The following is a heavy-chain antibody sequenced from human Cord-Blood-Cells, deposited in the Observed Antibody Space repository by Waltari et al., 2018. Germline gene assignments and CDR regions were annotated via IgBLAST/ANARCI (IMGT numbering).Heavy chain of an antibody. CDR2: LNHSGST. Sequence: QVQLQQWGAGLLKPSETLSLTCAVYGGSFSGYYWSWIRQPPGKGLEWIGELNHSGSTNYNRSRESRVTISVDTSKNQFSLKLSSVTAADTAVYYGARGTTIVVVPAARYWYFDLWGRGTLVTVSS. CDR1: GGSFSGYY. J-gene: IGHJ2*01. D-gene: IGHD2-2*01. V-gene: IGHV4-34*01. CDR3: ARGTTIVVVPAARYWYFDL.